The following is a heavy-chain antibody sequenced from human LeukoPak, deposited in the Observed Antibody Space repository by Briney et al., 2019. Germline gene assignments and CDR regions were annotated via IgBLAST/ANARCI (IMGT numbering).Heavy chain of an antibody. V-gene: IGHV4-31*03. CDR3: ARDSPNGDYGSDY. D-gene: IGHD4-17*01. CDR2: IYYSGST. Sequence: SETLFLTCTVSGGSISSGGYYWRWIRQHPGKGLQWIGYIYYSGSTYYNPSLKSRVTISVDTSKNPFSLKLSSVTAADTAVYYCARDSPNGDYGSDYWGQGTLVTVSS. CDR1: GGSISSGGYY. J-gene: IGHJ4*02.